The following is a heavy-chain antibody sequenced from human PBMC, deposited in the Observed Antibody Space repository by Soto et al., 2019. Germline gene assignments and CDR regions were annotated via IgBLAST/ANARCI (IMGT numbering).Heavy chain of an antibody. Sequence: QLVQSGSEVKKPGSSVKVSCQASGGTFSSYVVTWVRQAPGQGLELMGEFVPLFGTTNYAQRFSGRITITAEESTRTAYMELRTLRSDDTAVYYCATHGLGVSSPPYFDNWGQGTLVTVSS. CDR2: FVPLFGTT. J-gene: IGHJ4*02. D-gene: IGHD3-16*01. V-gene: IGHV1-69*01. CDR1: GGTFSSYV. CDR3: ATHGLGVSSPPYFDN.